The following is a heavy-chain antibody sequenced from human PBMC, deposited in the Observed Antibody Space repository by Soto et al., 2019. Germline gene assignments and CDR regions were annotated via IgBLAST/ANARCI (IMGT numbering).Heavy chain of an antibody. J-gene: IGHJ4*02. CDR2: IYASGSP. CDR3: ARGVGSSPPRY. D-gene: IGHD1-26*01. Sequence: SETLSLTGTISGGSMSVYYWSWVRQPPGHELEWIGYIYASGSPYYNPSLRSRVTISADTSKNQISLKLTSPTAADTAVYYCARGVGSSPPRYWGRGTLVTVSS. V-gene: IGHV4-59*01. CDR1: GGSMSVYY.